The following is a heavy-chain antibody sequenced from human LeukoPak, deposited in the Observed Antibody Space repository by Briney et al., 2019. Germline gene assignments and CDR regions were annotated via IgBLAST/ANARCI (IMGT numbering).Heavy chain of an antibody. V-gene: IGHV1-46*01. CDR3: ARAGEGSGGYAWFDP. J-gene: IGHJ5*02. CDR1: GYTFTYYY. Sequence: ASVKVSCKASGYTFTYYYMHWVRQAPGQGLEWMGIINPSGGSTTYAQKFQGRVTMTRDTSTSTVYMELSSLRSEDTAVYHCARAGEGSGGYAWFDPWGQGTLVTVSS. D-gene: IGHD3-22*01. CDR2: INPSGGST.